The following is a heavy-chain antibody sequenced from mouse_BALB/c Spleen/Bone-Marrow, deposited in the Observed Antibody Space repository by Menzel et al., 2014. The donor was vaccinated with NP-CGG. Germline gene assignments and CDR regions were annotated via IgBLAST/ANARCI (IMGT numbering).Heavy chain of an antibody. J-gene: IGHJ3*01. Sequence: VVKTGASVKISCKASGYSFTGYYMHWVKQSHGKSLEWIGYISCYNGATSYNQKFKGKATFTVDTSSSIAYMQLNSLTSEDSAVYYCARGGMITSQAWFAYWGQGTLVTVSA. CDR1: GYSFTGYY. D-gene: IGHD2-4*01. CDR3: ARGGMITSQAWFAY. CDR2: ISCYNGAT. V-gene: IGHV1S34*01.